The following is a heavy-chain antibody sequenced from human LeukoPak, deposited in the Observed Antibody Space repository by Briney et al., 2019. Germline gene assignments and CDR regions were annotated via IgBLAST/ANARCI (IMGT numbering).Heavy chain of an antibody. CDR1: GFTFSSYW. CDR3: ARAHTTVTTFYFDY. D-gene: IGHD4-17*01. Sequence: GGSLRLSCAASGFTFSSYWMSWVRQAPGKGLEWVANIKQDGSEKYYVDSVKGRFTISRDNAENSLYLQMNSLRAEDTAVYYCARAHTTVTTFYFDYWGQGTLVTVSS. CDR2: IKQDGSEK. J-gene: IGHJ4*02. V-gene: IGHV3-7*01.